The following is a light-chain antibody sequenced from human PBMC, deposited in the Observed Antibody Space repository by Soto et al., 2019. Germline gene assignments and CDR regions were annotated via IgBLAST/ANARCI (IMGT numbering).Light chain of an antibody. J-gene: IGLJ3*02. CDR2: AVT. CDR3: CSDTARGLWV. V-gene: IGLV2-11*01. CDR1: NTDIGGFPD. Sequence: QSALTQPRSVSGAPGQSVTISCTGTNTDIGGFPDVSWYQQVPGKAPKLMISAVTQRPSGVPDRFSGSKSGNTASLTISGLPEDEEDDYFCCSDTARGLWVFGGGTKLTVL.